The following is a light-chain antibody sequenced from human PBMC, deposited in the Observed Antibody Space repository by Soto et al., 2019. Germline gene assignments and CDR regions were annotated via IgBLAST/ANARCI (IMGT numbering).Light chain of an antibody. J-gene: IGKJ1*01. V-gene: IGKV1-39*01. CDR1: QNIDSY. Sequence: GDRVTITCRASQNIDSYLNWYQQQPGKAPKLLIHDASSLQSGVPSRFSGSGSGTDFALTINSLQPEDFATIYCQQTYSTPWTFGQGTTGDIK. CDR2: DAS. CDR3: QQTYSTPWT.